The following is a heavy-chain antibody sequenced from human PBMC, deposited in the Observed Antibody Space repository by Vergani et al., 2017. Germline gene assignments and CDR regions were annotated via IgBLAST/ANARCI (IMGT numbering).Heavy chain of an antibody. D-gene: IGHD2-15*01. V-gene: IGHV3-15*01. Sequence: EVQPVESGGGLVKPGGSLRLSCTTSGFTFSSAWMSWVRQAPGKGLEWVARIRPKTDGETTDYAAPVKGRFTISRDDSKNTLYLQMNSLKTEDTAVYYCVRARVCGGGRCTPNMDVWGKGTTVTVSS. J-gene: IGHJ6*03. CDR3: VRARVCGGGRCTPNMDV. CDR2: IRPKTDGETT. CDR1: GFTFSSAW.